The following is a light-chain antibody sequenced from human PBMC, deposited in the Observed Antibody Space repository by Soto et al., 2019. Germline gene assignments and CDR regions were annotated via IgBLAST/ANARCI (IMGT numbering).Light chain of an antibody. CDR3: ASWDDSLSGVV. CDR2: RNN. CDR1: TSNLGSNF. Sequence: QSVLTQPPSASGTLGQRVTISCSGSTSNLGSNFIYWYQQLPGAAPKLLISRNNQRPSGVPDRFSGSKSGTSASLAISGLRSEDEAVYHCASWDDSLSGVVFGGGTK. V-gene: IGLV1-47*01. J-gene: IGLJ3*02.